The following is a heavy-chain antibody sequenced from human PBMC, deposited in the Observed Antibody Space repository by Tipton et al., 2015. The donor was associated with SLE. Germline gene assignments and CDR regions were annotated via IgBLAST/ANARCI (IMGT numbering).Heavy chain of an antibody. CDR3: ARGNVAADGALDV. J-gene: IGHJ3*01. CDR1: GGSISGYY. Sequence: TLPLTCTVSGGSISGYYWTWIRQPPGKGLEWIGYIFPSGSTNYNPSLKSRVTISVDTSKNQFSLTVNSVTAADTAVYYCARGNVAADGALDVWGQGTMVTVSS. V-gene: IGHV4-4*08. CDR2: IFPSGST. D-gene: IGHD6-13*01.